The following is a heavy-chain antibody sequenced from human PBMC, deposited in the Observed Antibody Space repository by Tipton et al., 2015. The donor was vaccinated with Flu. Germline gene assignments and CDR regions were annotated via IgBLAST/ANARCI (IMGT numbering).Heavy chain of an antibody. CDR2: INPSGGST. J-gene: IGHJ6*02. CDR1: GYTFTSYY. V-gene: IGHV1-46*01. Sequence: QLVQSGAEVKKPGASVKVSCEASGYTFTSYYMHWVRQAPGQGLEWMGIINPSGGSTSYAQKFQGRVTMTRDTSTSTVYMELSSLSSVTAADTAVYYCARDPSRYYYDSSGMDVWGQGTTVTVSS. CDR3: ARDPSRYYYDSSGMDV. D-gene: IGHD3-22*01.